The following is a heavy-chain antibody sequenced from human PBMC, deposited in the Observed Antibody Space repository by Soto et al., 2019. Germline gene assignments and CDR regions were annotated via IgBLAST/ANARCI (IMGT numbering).Heavy chain of an antibody. CDR3: ARRNYFYALDD. CDR1: GGSFSGYY. V-gene: IGHV4-34*01. CDR2: INYSGST. J-gene: IGHJ6*02. Sequence: LSLTCAVSGGSFSGYYWGWVRQPPGKGLEWVGEINYSGSTNYNPSLKRRVTISVDTSKNQVSLKVTSVTAADTAMYYCARRNYFYALDDWGQGTTVTVSS.